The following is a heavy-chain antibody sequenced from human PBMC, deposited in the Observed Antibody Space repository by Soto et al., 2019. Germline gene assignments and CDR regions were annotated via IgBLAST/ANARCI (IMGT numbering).Heavy chain of an antibody. CDR1: GFTFSSYT. J-gene: IGHJ4*02. CDR2: ISGSGGST. V-gene: IGHV3-23*01. Sequence: GGSLRLSCAASGFTFSSYTMSWVRQAPGKGLEWVSAISGSGGSTYYADSVKGRFTISRDNAKNKLYLQMNSLRAEDKDVYYCAKAKLWLSQSDYWGQGTLVTVSS. D-gene: IGHD5-18*01. CDR3: AKAKLWLSQSDY.